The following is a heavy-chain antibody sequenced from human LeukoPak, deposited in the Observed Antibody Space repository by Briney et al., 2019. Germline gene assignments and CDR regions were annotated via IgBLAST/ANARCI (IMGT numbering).Heavy chain of an antibody. J-gene: IGHJ4*02. CDR1: GFTFSSYS. Sequence: GGSLRLSCAASGFTFSSYSMNWVRQAPGKGLEWVSSISSSSSYIYYADSVKGRFTISRDNAKNSLYLQMSSLRAEDTAVYYCARDGGYYYDSSGSHFDYWGQGTLVTVSS. CDR3: ARDGGYYYDSSGSHFDY. D-gene: IGHD3-22*01. V-gene: IGHV3-21*01. CDR2: ISSSSSYI.